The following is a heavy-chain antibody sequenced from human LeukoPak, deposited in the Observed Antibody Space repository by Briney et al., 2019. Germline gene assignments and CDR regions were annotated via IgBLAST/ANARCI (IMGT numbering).Heavy chain of an antibody. CDR2: IHHSGAT. V-gene: IGHV4-34*01. D-gene: IGHD3-10*01. CDR1: GGSFSGYY. Sequence: SETLSLTCGVYGGSFSGYYWAWIRQPPGKGLEWICDIHHSGATNYDSALKSRATISGDSSKNQISLKRSSVTAAETAVYYCARGAHRVYVFDIWGQGTLVTVSS. J-gene: IGHJ3*02. CDR3: ARGAHRVYVFDI.